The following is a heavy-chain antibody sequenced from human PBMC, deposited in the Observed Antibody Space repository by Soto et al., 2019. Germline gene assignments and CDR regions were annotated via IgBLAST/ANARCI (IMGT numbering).Heavy chain of an antibody. V-gene: IGHV1-8*02. D-gene: IGHD3-3*01. J-gene: IGHJ6*03. CDR3: ATAQGYYDFWSGYMDV. Sequence: ASMKVSCKASGGTFSSYAISWVRQAPGQGLEWMGWMNPNSGNTGYAQKFQGRVTMTRNTSISTAYMELSSLRSEDTAVYYCATAQGYYDFWSGYMDVWGKGTTVTVSS. CDR2: MNPNSGNT. CDR1: GGTFSSYA.